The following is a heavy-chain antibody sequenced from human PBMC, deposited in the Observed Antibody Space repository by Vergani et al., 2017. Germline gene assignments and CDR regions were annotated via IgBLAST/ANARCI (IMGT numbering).Heavy chain of an antibody. D-gene: IGHD2-2*01. J-gene: IGHJ5*02. CDR1: GYTFTYRY. Sequence: QMQLVQSGAEVKKTGSSVKVFCKASGYTFTYRYLHWVRQAPGQALAWMGWITPFNDNTNYAQKFQDRVTITRDRSMSTAYMGLSSLRSEDTAMYYCGLAESSTSCINSVCITPETGSWFDPWGQGTLVTVSS. V-gene: IGHV1-45*02. CDR2: ITPFNDNT. CDR3: GLAESSTSCINSVCITPETGSWFDP.